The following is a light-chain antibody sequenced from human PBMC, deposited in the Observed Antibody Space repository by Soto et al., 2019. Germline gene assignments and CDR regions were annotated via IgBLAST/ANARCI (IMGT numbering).Light chain of an antibody. CDR3: CSYATSDTLL. V-gene: IGLV2-23*01. J-gene: IGLJ2*01. Sequence: QSVLTQPASVSGSPGQSITISCTGTSSDVGFYNLVSWYHQYPGKAPKLILYEGTKRPSGLSTRFSGSMSGSTASLTISGLQAEDEGNYYCCSYATSDTLLFGGGTKLTVL. CDR2: EGT. CDR1: SSDVGFYNL.